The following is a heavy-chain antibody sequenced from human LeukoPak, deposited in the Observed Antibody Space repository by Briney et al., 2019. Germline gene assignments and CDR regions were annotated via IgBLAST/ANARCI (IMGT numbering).Heavy chain of an antibody. V-gene: IGHV3-23*01. CDR3: AKDPYYYDSSGYYPPGDY. CDR1: GFTFDDYA. D-gene: IGHD3-22*01. Sequence: GRSLRLSCAASGFTFDDYAMHWVRQAPGKGLEWVSAISGSGGSTYYADSVKGRFTISRDNSKNTLYLQMNSLRAEDTAVYYCAKDPYYYDSSGYYPPGDYWGQGTLVTVSS. CDR2: ISGSGGST. J-gene: IGHJ4*02.